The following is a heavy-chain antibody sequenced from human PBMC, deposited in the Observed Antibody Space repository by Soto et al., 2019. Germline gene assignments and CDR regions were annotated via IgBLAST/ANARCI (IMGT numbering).Heavy chain of an antibody. D-gene: IGHD2-2*01. J-gene: IGHJ5*02. CDR3: ARDLVVVPAAKAGWFDP. CDR2: IKQDGSEK. Sequence: EVQLVESGGGLVQPGGSLSLSCAASGFTFSSYWMSWVRQAPGKGLEWVANIKQDGSEKYYVDSVKGRFTISRDNAKNSLYLQMNSLRAEDTAVYYCARDLVVVPAAKAGWFDPWGQGTLVTVSS. CDR1: GFTFSSYW. V-gene: IGHV3-7*05.